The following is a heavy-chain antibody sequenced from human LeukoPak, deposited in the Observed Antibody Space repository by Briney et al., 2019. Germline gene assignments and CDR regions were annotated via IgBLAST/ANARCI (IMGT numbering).Heavy chain of an antibody. CDR2: INHSGFT. D-gene: IGHD1-26*01. J-gene: IGHJ6*03. CDR1: GGSFSGYY. V-gene: IGHV4-34*01. Sequence: PSETLSLTCAVYGGSFSGYYWSWIRQPPGKGLEWIGEINHSGFTNYNPSLKSRVTISVDNPSLKSRVITSLDMSKNQFSLELSSVTAADTAVYYCARVLGSYYGHYYMDVWGKGTTVTVSS. CDR3: ARVLGSYYGHYYMDV.